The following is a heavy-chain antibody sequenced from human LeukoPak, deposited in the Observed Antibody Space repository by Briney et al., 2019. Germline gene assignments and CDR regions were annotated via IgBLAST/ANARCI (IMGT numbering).Heavy chain of an antibody. V-gene: IGHV3-48*01. CDR2: ISSSGSAI. CDR1: GFPLSSYS. J-gene: IGHJ4*02. CDR3: VRVKGSYFDY. D-gene: IGHD2-15*01. Sequence: GGSLRLSCAASGFPLSSYSINWVRQAPGKGLEWVSYISSSGSAIYYVDSVKGRFTVSRDNAKNSLFLQMNSPRAEDTAVYYCVRVKGSYFDYWDQGALVTVSS.